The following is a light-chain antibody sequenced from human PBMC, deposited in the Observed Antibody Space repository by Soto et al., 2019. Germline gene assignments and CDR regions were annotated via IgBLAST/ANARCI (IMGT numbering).Light chain of an antibody. CDR2: GAS. V-gene: IGKV3-20*01. Sequence: EIVLTQSPGTLSLSPGERATLACSASQSVSSSYLAWYQQKPGQAPRLLIYGASSRATGIPDRFSGSGSGTEFTLTISSLQPDDFATYYCQQYSTFSRTFGQGTKVDIK. CDR1: QSVSSSY. CDR3: QQYSTFSRT. J-gene: IGKJ1*01.